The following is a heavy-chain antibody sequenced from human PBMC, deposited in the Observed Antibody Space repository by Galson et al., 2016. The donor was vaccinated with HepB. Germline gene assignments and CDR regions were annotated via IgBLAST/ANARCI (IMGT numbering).Heavy chain of an antibody. CDR3: ARGRGVAYYYSMDV. J-gene: IGHJ6*02. D-gene: IGHD5-24*01. CDR2: INSDGRTT. Sequence: SLRLSCAASGITFSNYWMHWVRQAPGKGLVWVSQINSDGRTTRYADSVKGRFTISRDNAKNTLYLQMNSLRAEDTAVYYCARGRGVAYYYSMDVWGQGTTVTVSS. CDR1: GITFSNYW. V-gene: IGHV3-74*01.